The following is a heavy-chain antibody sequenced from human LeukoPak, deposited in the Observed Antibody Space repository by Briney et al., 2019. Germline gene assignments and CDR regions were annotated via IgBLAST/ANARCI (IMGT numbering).Heavy chain of an antibody. CDR1: GFTFSSYW. V-gene: IGHV3-7*01. J-gene: IGHJ4*02. D-gene: IGHD3-10*01. Sequence: GGSLRLSCAAPGFTFSSYWMSWVRQAPGKGLEWVANIKQDGSEKYYVDSVKGRFTISRDNAKNSLYLQMNSLRAEDTAVYYCARPSRGFNFDYWGQGTLVTVSS. CDR2: IKQDGSEK. CDR3: ARPSRGFNFDY.